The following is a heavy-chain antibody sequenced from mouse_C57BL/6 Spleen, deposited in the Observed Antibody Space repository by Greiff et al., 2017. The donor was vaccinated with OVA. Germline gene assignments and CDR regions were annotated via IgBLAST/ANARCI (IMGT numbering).Heavy chain of an antibody. V-gene: IGHV1-52*01. CDR1: GYTFTSYW. J-gene: IGHJ4*01. D-gene: IGHD2-5*01. Sequence: QVQLQQPGAELVRPGSSVKLSCKASGYTFTSYWMHWVKQRPIQGLEWIGNIDPSDSETHYNQKFKDKATLTVDKSSSTAYMQLSSLTSEDSAGYYCARFDSNYESVYAMDYWGQGTSVTVSS. CDR3: ARFDSNYESVYAMDY. CDR2: IDPSDSET.